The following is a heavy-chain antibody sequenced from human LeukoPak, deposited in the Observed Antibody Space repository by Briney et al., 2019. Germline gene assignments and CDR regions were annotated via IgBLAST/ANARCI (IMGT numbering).Heavy chain of an antibody. D-gene: IGHD5-24*01. CDR3: TRDGTRDGYNYKVNWFDP. CDR1: GFTFGDYA. J-gene: IGHJ5*02. CDR2: IRSKAYGGTT. V-gene: IGHV3-49*04. Sequence: PGRSLRLSCTASGFTFGDYAMSWVRQAPGKGLEWVGFIRSKAYGGTTEYAAFVKGRFTISRDDSKSIAYLQMNSLKTEDTAVYYCTRDGTRDGYNYKVNWFDPWGQGTLVTVSS.